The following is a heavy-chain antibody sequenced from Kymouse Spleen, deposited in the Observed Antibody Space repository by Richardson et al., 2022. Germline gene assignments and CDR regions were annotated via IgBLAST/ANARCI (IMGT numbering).Heavy chain of an antibody. J-gene: IGHJ6*02. Sequence: QVQLVESGGGVVQPGRSLRLSCAASGFTFSSYGMHWVRQAPGKGLEWVAVISYDGSNKYYADSVKGRFTISRDNSKNTLYLQMNSLRAEDTAVYYCAKTPYSPYYYYGMDVWGQGTTVTVSS. CDR2: ISYDGSNK. V-gene: IGHV3-30*18. CDR3: AKTPYSPYYYYGMDV. D-gene: IGHD4-11,IGHD4-11*01. CDR1: GFTFSSYG.